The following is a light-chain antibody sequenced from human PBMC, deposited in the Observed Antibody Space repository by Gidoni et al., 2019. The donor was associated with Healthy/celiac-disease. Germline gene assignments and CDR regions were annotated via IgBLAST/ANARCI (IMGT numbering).Light chain of an antibody. CDR2: EVS. J-gene: IGLJ2*01. V-gene: IGLV2-14*01. Sequence: QSALTQPASESGSPGQSITISCTGTSSDVGGYNYVSCYQQHPGKAPKLMIYEVSNRPSGVSNRFSGSKSGNTASLTISGLQAEDEADYYCSSYTSSSTVVFGGGTRLTVL. CDR3: SSYTSSSTVV. CDR1: SSDVGGYNY.